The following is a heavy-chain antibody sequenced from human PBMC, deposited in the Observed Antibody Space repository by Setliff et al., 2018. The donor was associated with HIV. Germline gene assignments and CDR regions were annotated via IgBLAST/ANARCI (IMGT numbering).Heavy chain of an antibody. CDR3: ARGPSGTYYREFDF. Sequence: SETLSLTCAVYGGSFSGHYWTWIRQPPGKGLEWIGYINHSGSTNYNPSLKSRVTISVDTSKNQFSLQLRSVTAADTAVYYCARGPSGTYYREFDFWGQGTLVTVSS. V-gene: IGHV4-34*01. J-gene: IGHJ4*02. CDR1: GGSFSGHY. D-gene: IGHD1-26*01. CDR2: INHSGST.